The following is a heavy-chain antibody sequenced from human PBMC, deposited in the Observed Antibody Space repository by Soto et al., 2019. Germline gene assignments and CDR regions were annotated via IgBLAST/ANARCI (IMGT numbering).Heavy chain of an antibody. J-gene: IGHJ3*02. CDR1: AIPPSRSR. V-gene: IGHV3-74*01. D-gene: IGHD3-3*01. Sequence: GVTLRRSCSAAAIPPSRSRLHWDREDPAKGLVWVSRINSDGSSTSYADSVKGRFTISRDNAKNTLYLQMNSLRAEDTAVYYCARDVYDFWTIHDAFDIWGQGTMVTVSS. CDR3: ARDVYDFWTIHDAFDI. CDR2: INSDGSST.